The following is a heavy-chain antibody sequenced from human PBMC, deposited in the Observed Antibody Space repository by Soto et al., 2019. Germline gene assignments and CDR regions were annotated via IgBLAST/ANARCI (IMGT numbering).Heavy chain of an antibody. CDR2: IIPIFGTA. D-gene: IGHD4-17*01. Sequence: QVQLVQSGAEVKKPGSSVKVSCKASGGTFSSYAISRVRQAPGQGLEWMGGIIPIFGTANYAQKFQGRVTITADESTSTAYMELSSLRSEDTAVYYCARTTVTTYYYYYGMDVWGQGTTVTVSS. CDR3: ARTTVTTYYYYYGMDV. V-gene: IGHV1-69*12. J-gene: IGHJ6*02. CDR1: GGTFSSYA.